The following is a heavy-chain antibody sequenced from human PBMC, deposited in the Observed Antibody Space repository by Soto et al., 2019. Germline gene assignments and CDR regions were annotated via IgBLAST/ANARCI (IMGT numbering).Heavy chain of an antibody. V-gene: IGHV4-31*03. D-gene: IGHD3-9*01. CDR1: GGSISSGGYY. CDR2: IYYSGST. CDR3: ARANYDILTGYYTPLGSVAFDI. Sequence: QVQLQESGPGLVKPSQTLSLTCTVSGGSISSGGYYWSWIRQHPGKGLEWIGYIYYSGSTYYNPSLKSRVTMSVDTSKNQFSLTLSSVPAADTAVYYCARANYDILTGYYTPLGSVAFDIWGQGTMVTVSS. J-gene: IGHJ3*02.